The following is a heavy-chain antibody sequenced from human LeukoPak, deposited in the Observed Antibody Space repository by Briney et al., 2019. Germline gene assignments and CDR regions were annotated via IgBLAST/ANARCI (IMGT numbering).Heavy chain of an antibody. CDR1: GFTFSSYE. D-gene: IGHD6-19*01. V-gene: IGHV3-48*03. CDR2: ISSSGSTI. CDR3: AKDIRIAVAGTGFDY. Sequence: PGGSLRLSCAASGFTFSSYEMNWVRQAPGKGLEWVSYISSSGSTIYYADSVKGRFTISRDNAKNSLYLQMNSLRAEDTAVYYCAKDIRIAVAGTGFDYWGQGTLVTVSS. J-gene: IGHJ4*02.